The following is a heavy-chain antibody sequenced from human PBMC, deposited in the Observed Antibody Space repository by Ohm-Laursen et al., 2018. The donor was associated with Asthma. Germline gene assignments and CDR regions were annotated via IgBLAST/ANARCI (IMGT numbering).Heavy chain of an antibody. D-gene: IGHD4-17*01. Sequence: SLRLSCAASGFTVSSNYMSWVRQAPGKGLEWVSVIYSGGSTYYADSVKGRFTISRDNSKNTLYLQMNSLRAEDTAVYYCARARFAYGDYVDYWGQGTLATVSS. CDR1: GFTVSSNY. J-gene: IGHJ4*02. CDR3: ARARFAYGDYVDY. CDR2: IYSGGST. V-gene: IGHV3-53*01.